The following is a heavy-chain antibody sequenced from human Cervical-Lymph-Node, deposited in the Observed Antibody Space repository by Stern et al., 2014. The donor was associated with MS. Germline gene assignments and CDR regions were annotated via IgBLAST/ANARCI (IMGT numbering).Heavy chain of an antibody. CDR1: GFTFDDYA. CDR2: ITWNSGSI. D-gene: IGHD3-10*01. J-gene: IGHJ6*02. Sequence: EVHLVESGGGLVQPGRSLRLSCAASGFTFDDYAMHWVRQAPGKGLEGVSGITWNSGSIGYADSVKGRFTIYRDNAKNSLYLQMNSLRAEDTALYYCAKDLLRVWFGALSGMDVWGQGTAVTVSS. CDR3: AKDLLRVWFGALSGMDV. V-gene: IGHV3-9*01.